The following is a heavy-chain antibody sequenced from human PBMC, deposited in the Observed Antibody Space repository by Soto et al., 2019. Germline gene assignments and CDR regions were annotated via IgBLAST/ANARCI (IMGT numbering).Heavy chain of an antibody. D-gene: IGHD4-17*01. CDR3: AKGNGDWGGNCVDS. CDR2: INGKGGTE. Sequence: QAPGTGLEWVSPINGKGGTERYADSVKGRFTTSRNNSKAIEYLQMDTLRDEDTAVYYCAKGNGDWGGNCVDSWGPGTLVSVSS. V-gene: IGHV3-23*01. J-gene: IGHJ5*01.